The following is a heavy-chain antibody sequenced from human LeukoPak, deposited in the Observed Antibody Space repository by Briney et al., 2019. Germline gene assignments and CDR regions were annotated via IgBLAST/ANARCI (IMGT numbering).Heavy chain of an antibody. CDR2: INSDESNT. Sequence: GGSLRLSCAASGFTFSHYLMHWVRQAPGKGLLWVSRINSDESNTNSYADSVKGRFIISRDNAKNTLYLQMNSLRAEDTAVYFCGRGGNGIDIWGQGTTVIVSS. V-gene: IGHV3-74*01. J-gene: IGHJ3*02. CDR1: GFTFSHYL. D-gene: IGHD2-8*01. CDR3: GRGGNGIDI.